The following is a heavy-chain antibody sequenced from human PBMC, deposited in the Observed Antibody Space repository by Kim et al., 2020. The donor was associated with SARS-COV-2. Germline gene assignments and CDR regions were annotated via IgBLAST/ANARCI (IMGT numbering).Heavy chain of an antibody. D-gene: IGHD1-20*01. CDR3: ARDRYDWNPYYYYYMDV. Sequence: LNSRVTISLDTSKNQFSLKLTSVTAADTAVYYCARDRYDWNPYYYYYMDVWGKGTTVTVSS. V-gene: IGHV4-59*01. J-gene: IGHJ6*03.